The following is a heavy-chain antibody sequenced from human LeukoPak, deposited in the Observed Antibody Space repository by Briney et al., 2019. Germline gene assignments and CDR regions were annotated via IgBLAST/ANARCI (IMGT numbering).Heavy chain of an antibody. CDR1: GFSISNYG. J-gene: IGHJ5*02. V-gene: IGHV3-33*01. CDR2: IWYDGGNE. D-gene: IGHD2-15*01. CDR3: ARDGAP. Sequence: GRSLRLSCAASGFSISNYGMHWVRQAPGKGLEWVAVIWYDGGNEYYADSVKGRFTISRDNSKNTLYLQMNSLTAEDTAVYYCARDGAPWGQGTLVTVSS.